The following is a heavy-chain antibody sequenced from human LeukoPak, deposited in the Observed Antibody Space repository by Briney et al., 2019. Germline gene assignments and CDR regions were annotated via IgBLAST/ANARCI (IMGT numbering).Heavy chain of an antibody. CDR1: GYTLTELS. J-gene: IGHJ4*02. Sequence: ASVKVSCKVSGYTLTELSMHCVRQAPGKGLEWMGGFDPEDGETIYAQKFQGRVTMTEDTSTGTAYMELSSLRSEDTAVYYCATYGPLNSGSYQGYFDYWGQGTLVTVSS. V-gene: IGHV1-24*01. CDR3: ATYGPLNSGSYQGYFDY. D-gene: IGHD1-26*01. CDR2: FDPEDGET.